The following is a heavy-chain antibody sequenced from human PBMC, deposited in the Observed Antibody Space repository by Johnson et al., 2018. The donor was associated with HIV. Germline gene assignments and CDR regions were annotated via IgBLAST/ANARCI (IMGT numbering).Heavy chain of an antibody. CDR3: AKDIASGYTNGGTLDI. V-gene: IGHV3-53*01. CDR1: GFSISSNY. D-gene: IGHD6-19*01. Sequence: MLLVESGGGLIQPGGSLRLSCKASGFSISSNYMSWVRQPPGKGLEWVSVFYSGSNTYYADSLKGRLTISRDNSNNTLYLQMNSLRPEDTGLYYCAKDIASGYTNGGTLDIWGQGTMVTVSS. CDR2: FYSGSNT. J-gene: IGHJ3*02.